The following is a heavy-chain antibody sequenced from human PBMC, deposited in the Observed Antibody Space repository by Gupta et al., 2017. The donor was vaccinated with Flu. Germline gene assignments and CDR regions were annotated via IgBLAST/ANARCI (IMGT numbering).Heavy chain of an antibody. CDR2: ISGGGGST. CDR1: GFTFSSYA. CDR3: AKGDTAMVLANFDY. J-gene: IGHJ4*02. V-gene: IGHV3-23*01. Sequence: EVQLLESGGGLVQPGGCLRLSCVASGFTFSSYAMSWVRQAPGKGLEWVSTISGGGGSTYYADSVKGRFTISGDNSKNTLYLQMNSLRAEDTAIYYCAKGDTAMVLANFDYWGQGTLVTVSS. D-gene: IGHD5-18*01.